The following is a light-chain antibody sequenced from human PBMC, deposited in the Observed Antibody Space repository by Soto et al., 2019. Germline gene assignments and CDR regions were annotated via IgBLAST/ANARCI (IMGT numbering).Light chain of an antibody. V-gene: IGKV3-20*01. CDR2: GMS. J-gene: IGKJ1*01. CDR1: HTISSSY. CDR3: QQYVPSSPRP. Sequence: IVLTQSAGTLALSAGGVATRACRTSHTISSSYLALNQQKPGQAPRLLMYGMSRRATATPDRCSGSGTGTTLTHTIPRLETDGFAVYSCQQYVPSSPRPLGQGTRVDIK.